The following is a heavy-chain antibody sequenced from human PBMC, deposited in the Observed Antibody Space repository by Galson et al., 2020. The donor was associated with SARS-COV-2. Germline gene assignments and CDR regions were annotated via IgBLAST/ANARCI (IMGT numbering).Heavy chain of an antibody. CDR2: INPNSGGT. CDR1: GYTFTGYY. CDR3: ARGHTQQLDLRDAFDI. D-gene: IGHD6-13*01. Sequence: ASVKVSCKASGYTFTGYYMHWVRQAPGQGLEWMGWINPNSGGTNYAQKFQGRVTMTRDTSISTAYMELSRLRSDDTAVYYCARGHTQQLDLRDAFDIWGQGTMVTVSS. J-gene: IGHJ3*02. V-gene: IGHV1-2*02.